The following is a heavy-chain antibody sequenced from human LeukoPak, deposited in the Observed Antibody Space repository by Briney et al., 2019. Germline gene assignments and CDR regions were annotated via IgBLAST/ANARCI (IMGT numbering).Heavy chain of an antibody. CDR1: GFTFSSYA. J-gene: IGHJ4*02. Sequence: GGSLRLSCAASGFTFSSYAMSWVRQAPGKGLEWVSAISGSGDSTYYADSVKGRFTISRDNSKNTLYLQMNSLRADDTAMYYCARGSYRFFEYWGQGTLVTVSS. D-gene: IGHD3-16*02. CDR2: ISGSGDST. V-gene: IGHV3-23*01. CDR3: ARGSYRFFEY.